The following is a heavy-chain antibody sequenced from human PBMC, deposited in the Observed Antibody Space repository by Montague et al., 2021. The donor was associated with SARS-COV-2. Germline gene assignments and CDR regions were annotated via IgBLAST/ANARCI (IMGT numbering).Heavy chain of an antibody. Sequence: SETLSLTCTVSGGSISSYYWTWIRQPPGKGLEWTGFGYYSGSTNLNPSLKSRVSISVDTSKNQFSLELTSVTAADTAVYYCGRGANGLDAYIRYWGQGTLVTVSS. D-gene: IGHD5-24*01. CDR1: GGSISSYY. J-gene: IGHJ4*02. V-gene: IGHV4-59*13. CDR2: GYYSGST. CDR3: GRGANGLDAYIRY.